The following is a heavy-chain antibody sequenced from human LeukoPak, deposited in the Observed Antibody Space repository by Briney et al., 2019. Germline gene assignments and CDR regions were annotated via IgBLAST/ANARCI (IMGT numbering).Heavy chain of an antibody. J-gene: IGHJ4*02. CDR1: GFTFTTYS. Sequence: GGSLRLSCAASGFTFTTYSMNWVRQAPGKGLEWVANIKQDGSEKYYVDSVKGRFTISRDNAKNSLYLQMNSLRAEDTAVYYCARDRERYSSSWSTFDYWGQGTLVTVSS. CDR2: IKQDGSEK. CDR3: ARDRERYSSSWSTFDY. V-gene: IGHV3-7*01. D-gene: IGHD6-13*01.